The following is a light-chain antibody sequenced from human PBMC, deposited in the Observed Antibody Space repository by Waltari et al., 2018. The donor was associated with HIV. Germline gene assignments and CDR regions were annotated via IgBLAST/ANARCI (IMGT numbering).Light chain of an antibody. CDR3: CSYAGSTFYV. V-gene: IGLV2-23*02. CDR1: SSDVGSYNL. J-gene: IGLJ1*01. CDR2: EVS. Sequence: QSALTQPASVSGSPGQSITISCTGTSSDVGSYNLVSWYQQHPGKAPKLMIYEVSKRPSGVSNRVSGSKSGNTACLTISGLQGEDEADYYCCSYAGSTFYVFGSGTKVTVL.